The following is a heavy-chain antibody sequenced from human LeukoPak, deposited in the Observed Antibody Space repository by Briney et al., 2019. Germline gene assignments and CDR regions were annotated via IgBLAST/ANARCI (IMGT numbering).Heavy chain of an antibody. Sequence: SETLSLTCTVSGGSISSYFWSWIRQPAGKGLEWIGRIYASGSTNYNPSLKSRVTMSVDASKNQFSLRLSSVTAADTAVYYCARDPPDSSRWFDPWGQGTLVTVSS. V-gene: IGHV4-4*07. D-gene: IGHD6-19*01. J-gene: IGHJ5*02. CDR2: IYASGST. CDR3: ARDPPDSSRWFDP. CDR1: GGSISSYF.